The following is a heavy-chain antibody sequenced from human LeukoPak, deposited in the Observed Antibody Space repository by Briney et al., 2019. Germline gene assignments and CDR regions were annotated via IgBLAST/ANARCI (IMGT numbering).Heavy chain of an antibody. Sequence: SETLSLTCTVSGGSVGNSLYYWSWIRQPPGKGLEWIGYIYYNGDTNYNPSLKSRVIISIDTSSNQFSLRLNSMTAADTAVYYCARVLRAASWRSYDYWGQGSLVTVSS. CDR3: ARVLRAASWRSYDY. CDR1: GGSVGNSLYY. J-gene: IGHJ4*02. V-gene: IGHV4-61*01. D-gene: IGHD5-18*01. CDR2: IYYNGDT.